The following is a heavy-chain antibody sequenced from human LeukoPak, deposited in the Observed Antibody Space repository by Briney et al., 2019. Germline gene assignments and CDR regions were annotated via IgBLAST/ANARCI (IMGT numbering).Heavy chain of an antibody. CDR2: ISSDGRTT. CDR1: GFTFSSYW. V-gene: IGHV3-74*01. CDR3: AKGFYDNSASGVFDI. J-gene: IGHJ3*02. Sequence: GGSLRLSCVPSGFTFSSYWMHWVRQGPGKGLVWVSGISSDGRTTNYADSVKGRFTISRDNAKNTLYLQMNSLRAEDTAVYYCAKGFYDNSASGVFDIWGQGTMVTVSS. D-gene: IGHD3-22*01.